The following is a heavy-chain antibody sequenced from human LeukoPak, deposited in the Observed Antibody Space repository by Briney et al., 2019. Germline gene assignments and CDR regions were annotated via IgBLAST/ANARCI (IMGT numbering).Heavy chain of an antibody. CDR2: MNPNSGNT. CDR3: ARGRGQWLARGTNWYFDL. J-gene: IGHJ2*01. D-gene: IGHD6-19*01. V-gene: IGHV1-8*02. Sequence: ASVKVSCKASGYTFTSYDINWVRQATGQGLEWMGWMNPNSGNTGYAQKFQGRVTITRNTSISTAYMELSSLRSEDTAVYYCARGRGQWLARGTNWYFDLWGRGTLVTVSS. CDR1: GYTFTSYD.